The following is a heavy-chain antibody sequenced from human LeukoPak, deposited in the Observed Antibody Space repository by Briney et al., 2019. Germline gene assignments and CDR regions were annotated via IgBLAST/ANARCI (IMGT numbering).Heavy chain of an antibody. D-gene: IGHD3-10*01. J-gene: IGHJ4*02. CDR3: ARGAVRGGTNFNY. V-gene: IGHV6-1*01. Sequence: SQTLSLTCAISGDSVSGSPAVWNWIRQSPSRGLEWLGRAYYRSKWFIDYALSVKGRITITPDTSKNQFSLQLNSVTAEDTAVYYCARGAVRGGTNFNYWGQGTLVTVSS. CDR1: GDSVSGSPAV. CDR2: AYYRSKWFI.